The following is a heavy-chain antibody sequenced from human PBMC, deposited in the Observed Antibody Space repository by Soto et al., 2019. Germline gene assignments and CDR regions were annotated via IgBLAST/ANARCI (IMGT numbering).Heavy chain of an antibody. Sequence: NPSETLSLTCAVYGGSFSGYYWSWIRQPPGKGLEWIGEINHSGSTNYNPSLKSRVTISVDTSKNQFSLKLSSVTAADTAVYYCARGRIVVVPAATTNYYYYMDVWGKGTTVTVSS. D-gene: IGHD2-2*01. CDR3: ARGRIVVVPAATTNYYYYMDV. CDR1: GGSFSGYY. V-gene: IGHV4-34*01. CDR2: INHSGST. J-gene: IGHJ6*03.